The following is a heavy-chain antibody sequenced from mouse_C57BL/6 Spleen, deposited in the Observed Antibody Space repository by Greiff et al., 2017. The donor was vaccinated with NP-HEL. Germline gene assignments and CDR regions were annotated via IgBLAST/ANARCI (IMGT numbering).Heavy chain of an antibody. J-gene: IGHJ3*01. Sequence: EVQLQQSGAELVRPGASVTLSCTASGFNIKDDYMHWVKQRPAQGLEWIGWIDPENGDTEYASKFQGKATITADTSSHTAYLQLSSLTSEDTAVYYCTTDYGRSFGCAYWGQGTLVTVSA. D-gene: IGHD1-1*01. CDR3: TTDYGRSFGCAY. V-gene: IGHV14-4*01. CDR1: GFNIKDDY. CDR2: IDPENGDT.